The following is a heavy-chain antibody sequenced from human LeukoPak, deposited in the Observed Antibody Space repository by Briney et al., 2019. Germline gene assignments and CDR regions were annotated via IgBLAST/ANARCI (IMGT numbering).Heavy chain of an antibody. CDR1: GFTFSSYA. Sequence: GGSLRLSCAGSGFTFSSYAMAWVRQTPEKGLEWVAIISSSDGGTYYIDSVKGRFTISRDNSKNMLNLQMNSLRAADTAVYYCARGGNYPYYFDYWGQGTLVTVSS. J-gene: IGHJ4*02. D-gene: IGHD1-7*01. V-gene: IGHV3-23*01. CDR2: ISSSDGGT. CDR3: ARGGNYPYYFDY.